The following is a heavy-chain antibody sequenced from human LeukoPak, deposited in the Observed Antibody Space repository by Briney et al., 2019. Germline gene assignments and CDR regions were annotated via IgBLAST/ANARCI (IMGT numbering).Heavy chain of an antibody. CDR3: ARRGYYYGSGSYYIDAFDI. CDR2: IYPGDSDT. V-gene: IGHV5-51*01. D-gene: IGHD3-10*01. J-gene: IGHJ3*02. Sequence: GESLKISCKGFGYSFTSYWTGWVRQMPGKGLEWMGIIYPGDSDTRYSPSFQGQVTMLADKSITTASLQWSSLKASDTAMYYCARRGYYYGSGSYYIDAFDIWGQGTMVTVSS. CDR1: GYSFTSYW.